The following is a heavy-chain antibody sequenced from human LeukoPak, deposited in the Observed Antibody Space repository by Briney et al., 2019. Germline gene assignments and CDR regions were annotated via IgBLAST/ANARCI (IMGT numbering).Heavy chain of an antibody. V-gene: IGHV4-59*08. CDR1: GGSISSYY. CDR3: AKRGRYSNHFDY. D-gene: IGHD4-11*01. CDR2: IYYSGST. J-gene: IGHJ4*02. Sequence: PSETLSLTCTVSGGSISSYYWSWIRQPPGKGLEWIEYIYYSGSTNYSPSLKSRVTISVDTSKNQFSLKLSSVTAADTAVYYCAKRGRYSNHFDYWGQGTLVTVSS.